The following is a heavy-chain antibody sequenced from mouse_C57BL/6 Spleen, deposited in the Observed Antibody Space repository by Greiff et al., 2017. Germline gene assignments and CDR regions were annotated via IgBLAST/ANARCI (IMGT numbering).Heavy chain of an antibody. CDR2: INPSTGGT. CDR3: ARGSNYWYFDV. V-gene: IGHV1-42*01. Sequence: VQLVESGPELVKPGASVKISCKASGYSFTGYYMNWVKQSPEKSLEWIGEINPSTGGTTYNQKFKAKATLTVDKSSSTAYMQLKSLTSEDSAVYYCARGSNYWYFDVWGTGTTVTVSS. D-gene: IGHD1-1*01. CDR1: GYSFTGYY. J-gene: IGHJ1*03.